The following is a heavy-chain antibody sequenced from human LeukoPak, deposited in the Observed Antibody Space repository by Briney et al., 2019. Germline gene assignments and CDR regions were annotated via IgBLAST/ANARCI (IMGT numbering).Heavy chain of an antibody. CDR1: GFTFSSYA. V-gene: IGHV3-23*01. D-gene: IGHD2-15*01. J-gene: IGHJ3*02. CDR3: AKDYGCSGGSCHYSGAFDI. CDR2: ISGSGGST. Sequence: GSLRLSCAASGFTFSSYAMSWVRQAPGKGLEWVSAISGSGGSTYYADSVKGRFTISRDNSKNTLYLQMNSLRAEDTAVYYCAKDYGCSGGSCHYSGAFDIWGQGTMVTVSS.